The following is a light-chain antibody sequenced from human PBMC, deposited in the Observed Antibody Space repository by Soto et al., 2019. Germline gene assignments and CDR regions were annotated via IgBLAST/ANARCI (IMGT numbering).Light chain of an antibody. CDR2: KTS. J-gene: IGKJ2*01. V-gene: IGKV2-24*01. Sequence: EIVMTQTPLSSPVTLGQPASISCRSSQSLLDSDGETYLSWLQQRPGQPPRLLIYKTSSRFSGVPDRFRGSVAGTDFTLKISRVEVEDVGVYYCMQATQFPHTFGQGTKLEI. CDR1: QSLLDSDGETY. CDR3: MQATQFPHT.